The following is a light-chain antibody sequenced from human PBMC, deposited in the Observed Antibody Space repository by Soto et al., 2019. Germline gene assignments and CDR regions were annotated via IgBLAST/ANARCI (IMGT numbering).Light chain of an antibody. V-gene: IGLV1-40*01. Sequence: QSVLTQPPSVSGAPGQRVTISCTGNNSNLGAGYDVHWYQQLPGAAPKLVIFGNRNRPSGVPERFSGSKSGTSASLAISGLRSEDEADYYCAAWDDSLSGPVFGGGTKLTVL. J-gene: IGLJ3*02. CDR2: GNR. CDR3: AAWDDSLSGPV. CDR1: NSNLGAGYD.